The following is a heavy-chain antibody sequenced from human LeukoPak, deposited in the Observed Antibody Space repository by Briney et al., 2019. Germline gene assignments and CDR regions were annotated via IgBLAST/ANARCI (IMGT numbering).Heavy chain of an antibody. J-gene: IGHJ4*02. CDR1: GFTFSTCW. V-gene: IGHV3-7*03. CDR3: ARDCGAAITRPRFDL. CDR2: IRPDGSGE. D-gene: IGHD5-24*01. Sequence: GGSLRLSCAASGFTFSTCWMSWARQAPGKGPEWVAMIRPDGSGEYYVDSVKGRFTISRDNVNYSLYLQMNSLTAEDTAVYYCARDCGAAITRPRFDLWGQGARVTVFS.